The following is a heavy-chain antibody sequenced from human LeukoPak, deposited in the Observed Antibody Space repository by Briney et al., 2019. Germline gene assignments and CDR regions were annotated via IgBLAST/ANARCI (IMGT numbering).Heavy chain of an antibody. J-gene: IGHJ4*02. V-gene: IGHV4-34*01. CDR2: INHSGST. CDR1: GGSFSGYY. CDR3: ARVAFYYDSGSYFDY. D-gene: IGHD3-10*01. Sequence: SETLSLTCAVYGGSFSGYYWSWIRQPPGKGLEWIGEINHSGSTNYNPSLKSRVTISVDTSKTLFSLKLSSVTAADTAVYYCARVAFYYDSGSYFDYWGQGALVSVSS.